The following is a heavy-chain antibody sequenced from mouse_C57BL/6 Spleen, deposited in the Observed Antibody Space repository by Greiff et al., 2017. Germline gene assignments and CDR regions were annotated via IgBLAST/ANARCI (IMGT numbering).Heavy chain of an antibody. J-gene: IGHJ2*01. CDR2: IDPSDSYT. V-gene: IGHV1-50*01. Sequence: QVQLQQPGAELVKPGASVKLSCKASGYTFTSYWMQWVKQRPGQGLEWIGEIDPSDSYTNYNQKFKGKATLTVDTSSSTAYMQLSSLTSEDSAVYYCARGPVVATRYYLDYWGQGTTLTVSS. CDR1: GYTFTSYW. D-gene: IGHD1-1*01. CDR3: ARGPVVATRYYLDY.